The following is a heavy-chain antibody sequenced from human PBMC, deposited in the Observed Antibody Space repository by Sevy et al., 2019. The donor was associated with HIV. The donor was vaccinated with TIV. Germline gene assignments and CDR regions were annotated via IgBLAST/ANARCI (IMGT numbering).Heavy chain of an antibody. CDR1: GFTFSSYS. Sequence: GGSLRLSCAASGFTFSSYSMNWVRQAPGKGLEWVSYISSSSSTIYYADSVKGRFTISRDNAKNSLYLQMNSLRAEDTAVYYCAREGVVPAAMGRWFDPWGQGTLVTVSS. J-gene: IGHJ5*02. CDR3: AREGVVPAAMGRWFDP. D-gene: IGHD2-2*01. CDR2: ISSSSSTI. V-gene: IGHV3-48*01.